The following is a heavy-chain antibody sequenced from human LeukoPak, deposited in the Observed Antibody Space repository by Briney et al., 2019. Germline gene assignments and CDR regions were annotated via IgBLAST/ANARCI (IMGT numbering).Heavy chain of an antibody. CDR1: GFTFSGSA. J-gene: IGHJ4*02. D-gene: IGHD5-24*01. CDR2: IRSKANSYAT. V-gene: IGHV3-73*01. Sequence: GGSLRLSCAASGFTFSGSAMHWVRQASGKGLEWVGRIRSKANSYATAYAASVKGRFTISRDDSKNTAYLQMNSLKTEDTAVYYCTSPMATRDYWGQVTLVTVSS. CDR3: TSPMATRDY.